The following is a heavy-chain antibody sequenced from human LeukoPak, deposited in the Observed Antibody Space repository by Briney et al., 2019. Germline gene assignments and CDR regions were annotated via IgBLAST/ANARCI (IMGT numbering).Heavy chain of an antibody. J-gene: IGHJ6*02. CDR3: ARGGAMVRGVIIGYYYGMDV. D-gene: IGHD3-10*01. Sequence: GASVKVSCKASGYTFTGYYMHWVRQAPGQGLEWMGWINPNSGGTNYAQKFQGRVTMTRDTSIGTAYMELSRLRSDDTAVYYCARGGAMVRGVIIGYYYGMDVWGQGTTVTVSS. CDR1: GYTFTGYY. CDR2: INPNSGGT. V-gene: IGHV1-2*02.